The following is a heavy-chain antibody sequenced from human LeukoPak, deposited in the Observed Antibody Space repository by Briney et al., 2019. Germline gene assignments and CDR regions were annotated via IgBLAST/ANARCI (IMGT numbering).Heavy chain of an antibody. Sequence: PGGSLRLSCAASGFTFISYWMHWVRQAPGKGLVWVSRINSDGSTTSYAASVKGRFTIPRDTAKNTLYLQMNSLRGEYTAVYYCARGLHYYDSRAYYYWGQGVLVTASS. J-gene: IGHJ4*02. CDR1: GFTFISYW. CDR2: INSDGSTT. V-gene: IGHV3-74*01. D-gene: IGHD3-22*01. CDR3: ARGLHYYDSRAYYY.